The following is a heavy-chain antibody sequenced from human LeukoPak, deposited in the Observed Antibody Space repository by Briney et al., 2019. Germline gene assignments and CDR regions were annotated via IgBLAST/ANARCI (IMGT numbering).Heavy chain of an antibody. V-gene: IGHV3-9*01. CDR3: ASPGSVGDTGMPDY. D-gene: IGHD5-18*01. CDR2: ISWNSGSI. Sequence: GGSLRLSCAASRFTFDDYAMYWVRQAPGKGLEWVSGISWNSGSIGYADSVKGRFTISRDNAKKSLYLHMNSLRAEDTAVYYCASPGSVGDTGMPDYWGQGTLVTVSS. J-gene: IGHJ4*02. CDR1: RFTFDDYA.